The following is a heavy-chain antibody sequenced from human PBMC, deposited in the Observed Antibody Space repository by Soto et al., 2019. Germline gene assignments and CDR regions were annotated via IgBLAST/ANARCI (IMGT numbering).Heavy chain of an antibody. V-gene: IGHV1-69*04. Sequence: SVKVSCKASGGTFSSYTIRWVRQADGQGLEWMGRIIPSLGIANYAQKFQGRVTITADKSTSTAYMELSSLRSEDTAVYYCAREPYSAILPGPPGWFDPWGQGTLVTVS. CDR1: GGTFSSYT. CDR2: IIPSLGIA. CDR3: AREPYSAILPGPPGWFDP. J-gene: IGHJ5*02. D-gene: IGHD3-9*01.